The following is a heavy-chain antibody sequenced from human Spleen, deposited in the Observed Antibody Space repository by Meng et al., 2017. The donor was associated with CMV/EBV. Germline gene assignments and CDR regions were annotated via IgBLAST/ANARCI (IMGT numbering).Heavy chain of an antibody. CDR3: AGFGVAITNGLDV. J-gene: IGHJ6*02. V-gene: IGHV3-74*01. CDR1: GFTFSSYW. CDR2: INAAGSTT. Sequence: GESLKISCAASGFTFSSYWMHWVRQGPGEGLTWVSRINAAGSTTTYADSVKGRFTISRDNAKNSLYLEMNSLRVEDTAVYYCAGFGVAITNGLDVWGQGTTVTVSS. D-gene: IGHD3-3*01.